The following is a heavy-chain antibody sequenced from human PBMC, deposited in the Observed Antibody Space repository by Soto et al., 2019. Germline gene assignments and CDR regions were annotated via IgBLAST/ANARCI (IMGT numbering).Heavy chain of an antibody. D-gene: IGHD2-15*01. CDR3: AREIGCSGGSCYFWRTSDY. J-gene: IGHJ4*02. CDR1: GYTFTSYG. CDR2: ISAYNGNT. V-gene: IGHV1-18*04. Sequence: QVQLVQSGAEVKKPGASVKVSCKASGYTFTSYGISWARQAPGQGLEWMGWISAYNGNTNYAQKLQGRVTMTTDTSTSTAYMELRSLRSDDTAGYYCAREIGCSGGSCYFWRTSDYWGQGTLVTVSS.